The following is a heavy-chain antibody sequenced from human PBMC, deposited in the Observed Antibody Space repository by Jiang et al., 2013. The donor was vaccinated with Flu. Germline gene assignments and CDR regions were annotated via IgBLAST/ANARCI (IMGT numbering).Heavy chain of an antibody. D-gene: IGHD5-24*01. J-gene: IGHJ3*02. Sequence: LLKPSETLSLICTVSGASISSSPYYWGWIRQPPGKGLQWIGSIYYTGSTYYNPSLKSRVTLAVDTSKNHFSLKLTSVTATDTALYYCVRHPPRWLQHRTHGFDIWGQGTKVAISS. CDR3: VRHPPRWLQHRTHGFDI. V-gene: IGHV4-39*01. CDR2: IYYTGST. CDR1: GASISSSPYY.